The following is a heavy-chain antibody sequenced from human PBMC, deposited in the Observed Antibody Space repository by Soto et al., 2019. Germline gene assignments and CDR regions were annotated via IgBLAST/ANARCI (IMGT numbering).Heavy chain of an antibody. Sequence: QVQLVQSGAEVKKPGASVKVSCKASGYTFTGYYMHWVRQSPGQGLEWMGWLNPNRGGTNYAQTLQGWVTMTRDTSISTASMELSRLRSDDTTVYYCEILDWNYGPDAFDIWGQGTMVTVSS. V-gene: IGHV1-2*04. CDR1: GYTFTGYY. CDR3: EILDWNYGPDAFDI. D-gene: IGHD1-7*01. J-gene: IGHJ3*02. CDR2: LNPNRGGT.